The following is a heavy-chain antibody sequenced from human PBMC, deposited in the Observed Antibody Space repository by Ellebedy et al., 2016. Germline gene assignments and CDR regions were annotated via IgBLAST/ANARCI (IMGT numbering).Heavy chain of an antibody. V-gene: IGHV4-4*07. CDR2: IYTSGST. Sequence: SETLSLTXTVSGGSISSYYWSWIRQPAGKGLEWIGRIYTSGSTNYNPSLKSRVTMSVDTSKNQFSLKLSSVTAADTAVYYCAREQPYYGSGSYYNPWGQGTLVTVSS. D-gene: IGHD3-10*01. J-gene: IGHJ5*02. CDR1: GGSISSYY. CDR3: AREQPYYGSGSYYNP.